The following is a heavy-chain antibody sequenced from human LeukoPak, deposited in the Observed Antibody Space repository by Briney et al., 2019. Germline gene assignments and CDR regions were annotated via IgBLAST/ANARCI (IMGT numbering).Heavy chain of an antibody. D-gene: IGHD1-26*01. CDR3: ARDDRWELRSANYFDY. Sequence: GGSLRLSCAASGFTFSSYVMHWVRQAPGKGLEWVAVISYDGSNKYYADSVKGRFTISIDNSKNTLYLQMNSLRAEDTAVYYCARDDRWELRSANYFDYWGQGSLVTVSS. CDR2: ISYDGSNK. CDR1: GFTFSSYV. V-gene: IGHV3-30-3*01. J-gene: IGHJ4*02.